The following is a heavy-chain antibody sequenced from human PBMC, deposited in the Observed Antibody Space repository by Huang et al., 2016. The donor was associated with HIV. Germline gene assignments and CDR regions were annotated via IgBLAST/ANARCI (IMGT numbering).Heavy chain of an antibody. V-gene: IGHV3-30*18. CDR2: ISYHGSNK. CDR1: GFTFSSYG. J-gene: IGHJ4*02. CDR3: AKDSFSSGWYPEY. Sequence: QVQVVESGGGVVQPGRSLRLSCEASGFTFSSYGMHWVSQAPGNGLEWVALISYHGSNKWYADSVKGRFTISRDNSKNKVYLQMDSLRGNDTAVYYCAKDSFSSGWYPEYWGQGTPVTVSS. D-gene: IGHD6-19*01.